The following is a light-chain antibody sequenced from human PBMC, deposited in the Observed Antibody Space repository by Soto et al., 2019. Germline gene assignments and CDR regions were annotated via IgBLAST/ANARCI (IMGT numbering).Light chain of an antibody. CDR1: QSVSNSY. J-gene: IGKJ1*01. V-gene: IGKV3-20*01. CDR3: QQYGSSPRA. CDR2: GAS. Sequence: EIVLTQSPGTLSLSPGERATLSCRASQSVSNSYLAWYQQKPGQAPRLLIYGASSRATGIPDGFSGSGSGTDFTLTISRLESEDFAVYYCQQYGSSPRAFGQGTKVEIK.